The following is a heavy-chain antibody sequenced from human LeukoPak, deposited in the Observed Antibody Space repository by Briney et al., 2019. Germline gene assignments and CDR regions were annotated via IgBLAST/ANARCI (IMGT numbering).Heavy chain of an antibody. CDR2: IYYSGRT. CDR3: ARLGPVYGDYGVFHY. V-gene: IGHV4-59*08. J-gene: IGHJ4*02. D-gene: IGHD4-17*01. Sequence: SETLSPTCSVSGGSINNYFWSWIRQPPGKGLEWIGYIYYSGRTNYSPSLKSRVTISVDTSKNQFSLKLSSVTAADTAVYYCARLGPVYGDYGVFHYWGQGTLVTVSS. CDR1: GGSINNYF.